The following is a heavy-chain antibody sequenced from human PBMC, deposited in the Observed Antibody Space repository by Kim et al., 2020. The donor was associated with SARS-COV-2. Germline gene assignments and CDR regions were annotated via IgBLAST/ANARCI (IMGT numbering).Heavy chain of an antibody. CDR3: QRGRYSSSWYELLFDY. CDR1: GFTFSSYA. D-gene: IGHD6-13*01. V-gene: IGHV3-33*01. CDR2: IWYDGSNK. J-gene: IGHJ4*02. Sequence: GGSLRLSCAASGFTFSSYAMHWVRQAPGKGLEWVAVIWYDGSNKYYADSVKGRFTISRDNSKNTLYLQMNSLRAEDTAVYYDQRGRYSSSWYELLFDYWGQGTLVTVSS.